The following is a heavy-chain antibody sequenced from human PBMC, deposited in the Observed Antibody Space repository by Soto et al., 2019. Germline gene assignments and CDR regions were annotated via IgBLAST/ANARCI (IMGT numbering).Heavy chain of an antibody. CDR2: INHSGST. J-gene: IGHJ4*02. Sequence: PSETLSLTCAVSGGSISSSNWWSWVRQPPGKGLEWIGEINHSGSTNYNPSLKSRVTISVDTSKNQFSLKLSSVTAADTAVYYCARELTPGVLRYSRYFDYWGQGTLVTVSS. CDR3: ARELTPGVLRYSRYFDY. V-gene: IGHV4-4*02. D-gene: IGHD3-9*01. CDR1: GGSISSSNW.